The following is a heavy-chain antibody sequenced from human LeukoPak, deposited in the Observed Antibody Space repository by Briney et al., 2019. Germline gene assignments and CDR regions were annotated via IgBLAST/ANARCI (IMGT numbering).Heavy chain of an antibody. CDR3: AEARGMWNGYFGIDY. CDR1: GFTFRSYA. Sequence: GGSLRLSCAASGFTFRSYAMSWVRQAPGKGLESVSAISDSGGTAYYADSVKGRFTISRDNSKNTLYLQMNSLRAEDTVIYFCAEARGMWNGYFGIDYWGQGTLVTVSS. D-gene: IGHD3-3*01. J-gene: IGHJ4*02. CDR2: ISDSGGTA. V-gene: IGHV3-23*01.